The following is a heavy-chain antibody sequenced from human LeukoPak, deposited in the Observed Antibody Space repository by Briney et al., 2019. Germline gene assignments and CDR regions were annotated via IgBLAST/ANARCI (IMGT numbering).Heavy chain of an antibody. CDR1: GYSFTNYW. CDR3: ARKSSGYDFDI. Sequence: GESLKISCKGSGYSFTNYWIGWVRQMPGKGLEWMAIIYPGDSDTRYSPSFQGQVSVSVDKSIYTASLQWGSLRASDTAMYYCARKSSGYDFDIWGQGTMVTVSS. J-gene: IGHJ3*02. V-gene: IGHV5-51*01. CDR2: IYPGDSDT. D-gene: IGHD3-22*01.